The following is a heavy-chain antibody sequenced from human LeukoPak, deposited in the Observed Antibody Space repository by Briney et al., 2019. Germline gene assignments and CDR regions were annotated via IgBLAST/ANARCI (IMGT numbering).Heavy chain of an antibody. CDR3: ARVVDYDSSGYFRYYFDY. CDR1: GDSISSSSHF. Sequence: SETLSLTCTVSGDSISSSSHFWGWIRQPPGKGLEWIGSIYYNGNTFYNPSLKSRVTISLDASKNQFSLKLTSVTAADTAVYYCARVVDYDSSGYFRYYFDYWGQGTLVTVSS. V-gene: IGHV4-39*07. J-gene: IGHJ4*02. D-gene: IGHD3-22*01. CDR2: IYYNGNT.